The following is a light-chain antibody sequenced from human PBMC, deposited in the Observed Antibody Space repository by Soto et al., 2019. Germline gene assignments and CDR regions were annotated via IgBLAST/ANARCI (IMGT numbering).Light chain of an antibody. CDR1: SSDIGGYNY. CDR2: EVS. CDR3: NSYAGGTPDV. Sequence: QSALTQPPSASGSPGQSVTISCTGTSSDIGGYNYVSWFQQHPGKAPKLMIYEVSKRPPGVPDRFSGSKSGNTASLTVSGLQAEDEADYYCNSYAGGTPDVFGPGTKLTVL. J-gene: IGLJ1*01. V-gene: IGLV2-8*01.